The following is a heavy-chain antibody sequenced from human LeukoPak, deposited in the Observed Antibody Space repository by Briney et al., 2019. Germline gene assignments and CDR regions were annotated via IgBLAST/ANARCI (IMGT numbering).Heavy chain of an antibody. D-gene: IGHD1-26*01. CDR3: ANFVWEPRAFDL. CDR1: GFTFSSYG. J-gene: IGHJ3*01. V-gene: IGHV3-30*18. Sequence: GGSLRLSCAASGFTFSSYGMHWVRQAPGKGLEWVAVISYGGSNEYYADSVKGRFTISRDNPKNTLYLQINNLRAEDSAVYYCANFVWEPRAFDLWGQGTMVTVSS. CDR2: ISYGGSNE.